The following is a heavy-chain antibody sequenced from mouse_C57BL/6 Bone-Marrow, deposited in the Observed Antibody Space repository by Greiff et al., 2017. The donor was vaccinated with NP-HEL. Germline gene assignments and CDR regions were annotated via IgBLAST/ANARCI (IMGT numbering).Heavy chain of an antibody. J-gene: IGHJ3*01. CDR1: GYAFTNYL. D-gene: IGHD2-4*01. Sequence: QVQLVESGAELVRPGTSVKVSCKASGYAFTNYLIEWVKQRPGQGLEWIGVINPGGGGTNYNEKFKGKATLTADKSSSTAYMQLSSRTSEDSAVYFCARSIDYDGSWFADWGQGTLVTVSA. V-gene: IGHV1-54*01. CDR2: INPGGGGT. CDR3: ARSIDYDGSWFAD.